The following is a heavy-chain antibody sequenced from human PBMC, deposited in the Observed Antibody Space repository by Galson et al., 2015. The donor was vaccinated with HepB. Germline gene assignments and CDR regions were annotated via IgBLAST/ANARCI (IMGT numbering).Heavy chain of an antibody. J-gene: IGHJ6*02. CDR1: GFTFSSYA. V-gene: IGHV3-64D*06. CDR3: VKDHSGTVTTAGMDV. Sequence: SLRLSCAASGFTFSSYAMHWVRQAPGKGLEYVSAISSNGGSTYYADSVKGRFTISRDNSKNTLYLQMSSLRAEDTAVYYCVKDHSGTVTTAGMDVWGQGTTVTVSS. CDR2: ISSNGGST. D-gene: IGHD4-17*01.